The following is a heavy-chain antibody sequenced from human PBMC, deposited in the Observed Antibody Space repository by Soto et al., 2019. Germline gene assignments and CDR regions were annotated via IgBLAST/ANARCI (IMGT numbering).Heavy chain of an antibody. D-gene: IGHD3-22*01. CDR3: ASADYDDSSGYGFDAFDI. J-gene: IGHJ3*02. CDR1: GGSIGGYY. V-gene: IGHV4-59*01. CDR2: IFYSGST. Sequence: QVQLQESGPGLVKPSETLSLTCTVSGGSIGGYYWSWVRQPPGKGLEWIGHIFYSGSTTYNPSLESRATISVDMSKNQFSLKLSSVSAADTAVYYCASADYDDSSGYGFDAFDIWGQGRTVIVSS.